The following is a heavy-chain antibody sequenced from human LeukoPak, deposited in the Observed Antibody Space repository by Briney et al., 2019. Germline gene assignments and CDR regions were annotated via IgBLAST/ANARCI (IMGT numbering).Heavy chain of an antibody. CDR3: AKGPYRYY. CDR1: GFTFSSYA. Sequence: PGGSLRPSCAASGFTFSSYAMSWVRQAPGKGLEWVSAVSGGGDYTYYADSVKGRFTISRDNSKNTLYLQMNSLRAEDTAVYYCAKGPYRYYWGQGNLVTVSS. J-gene: IGHJ4*02. CDR2: VSGGGDYT. D-gene: IGHD3-16*01. V-gene: IGHV3-23*01.